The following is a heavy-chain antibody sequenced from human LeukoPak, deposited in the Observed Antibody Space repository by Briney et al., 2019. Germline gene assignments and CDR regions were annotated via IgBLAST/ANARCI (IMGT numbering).Heavy chain of an antibody. CDR1: GDSISSGSYS. CDR3: ARLLGSGMTMEYYYYGMDV. CDR2: IYHSGTT. D-gene: IGHD4/OR15-4a*01. Sequence: PSETLSLTCAVSGDSISSGSYSWSWIRQPPGKGLEWIGYIYHSGTTYYNPSLKTRVTISVDRSKNQFSLKLSSVTAADTAVYYCARLLGSGMTMEYYYYGMDVWGQGTTVTVSS. J-gene: IGHJ6*02. V-gene: IGHV4-30-2*01.